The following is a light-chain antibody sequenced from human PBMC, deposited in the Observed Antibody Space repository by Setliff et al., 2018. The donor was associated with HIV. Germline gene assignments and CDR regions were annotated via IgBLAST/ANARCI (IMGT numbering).Light chain of an antibody. CDR2: EVS. J-gene: IGLJ1*01. CDR1: SSDIGHYNR. Sequence: QSALAQPPSVSGSPGQSVTIYCTGTSSDIGHYNRVSWYQQPPGTAPKLMIYEVSNRPSGVPDRFSGSKTGNTASLTISGLQAEDEADYYCSSYTSRSTFGFGTGTKVTVL. CDR3: SSYTSRSTFG. V-gene: IGLV2-18*02.